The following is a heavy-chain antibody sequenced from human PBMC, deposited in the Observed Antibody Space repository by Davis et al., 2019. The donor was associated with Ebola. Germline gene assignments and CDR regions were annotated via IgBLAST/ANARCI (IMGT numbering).Heavy chain of an antibody. CDR2: ISSSSSYI. V-gene: IGHV3-21*01. Sequence: GESLKISCAASGFTFSSYSMNWVRQAPGKGLEWVSSISSSSSYIYYADSVKGRFTISRDNAKNSLYLQMNSLRAEDTAVYYCARSQGPKLLNKHDAFDIWGQGTMVTVSS. J-gene: IGHJ3*02. CDR1: GFTFSSYS. D-gene: IGHD1-26*01. CDR3: ARSQGPKLLNKHDAFDI.